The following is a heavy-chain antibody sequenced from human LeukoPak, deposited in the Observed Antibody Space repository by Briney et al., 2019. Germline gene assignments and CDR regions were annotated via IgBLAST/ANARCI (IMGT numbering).Heavy chain of an antibody. V-gene: IGHV4-4*02. J-gene: IGHJ3*02. D-gene: IGHD2-2*01. CDR3: ARRGSSTSLYAFDI. CDR1: GGSISSSNW. Sequence: SETLSLTCAVSGGSISSSNWWSWVRQPPGKGLEWIGEIYHSGSTNYNPSLKSRVTISVDKSKNQFSLKLSSVTAADTAVYYCARRGSSTSLYAFDIWGQGTMVTVSS. CDR2: IYHSGST.